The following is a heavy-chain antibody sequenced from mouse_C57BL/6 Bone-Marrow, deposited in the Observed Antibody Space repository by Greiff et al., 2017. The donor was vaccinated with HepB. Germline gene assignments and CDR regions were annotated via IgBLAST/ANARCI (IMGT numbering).Heavy chain of an antibody. D-gene: IGHD1-1*01. CDR1: GFTFSSYA. Sequence: EVKLMESGEGLVKPGGSLKLSCAASGFTFSSYAMSWVRQTPEKRLEWVAYISSGGDYIYYADTVKGRFTISRDNARNTLYLQMSSLKSEDTAMYYCTRGYGSHFDVWGTGTTVTVSS. CDR3: TRGYGSHFDV. V-gene: IGHV5-9-1*02. J-gene: IGHJ1*03. CDR2: ISSGGDYI.